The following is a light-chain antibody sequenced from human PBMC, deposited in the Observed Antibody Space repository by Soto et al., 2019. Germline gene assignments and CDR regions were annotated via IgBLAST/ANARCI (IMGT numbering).Light chain of an antibody. J-gene: IGKJ1*01. CDR2: KAS. CDR1: QSISSW. V-gene: IGKV1-5*03. CDR3: QQYKSHRRT. Sequence: DIQMTQSPSTLSASVGYRVTITCRASQSISSWLAWYQQKPGKAPKLLINKASSLESGVPSRFSGSGSGTEFTLTISSLQPDDFATYYCQQYKSHRRTFGQGTKVDIK.